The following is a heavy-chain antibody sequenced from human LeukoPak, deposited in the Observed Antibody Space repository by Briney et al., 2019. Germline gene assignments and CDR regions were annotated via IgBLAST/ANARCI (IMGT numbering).Heavy chain of an antibody. CDR2: IIPILGIA. D-gene: IGHD5-12*01. J-gene: IGHJ3*02. CDR3: ARVTKVDEDAFDI. Sequence: VASVKVSCKASGGTFSSYAISWVRQAPGQGLEWMGRIIPILGIANYAQKFQGRVTITADKSTSTAYMELSSLRSEDTAVYYCARVTKVDEDAFDIWGQGTMVTVSS. CDR1: GGTFSSYA. V-gene: IGHV1-69*04.